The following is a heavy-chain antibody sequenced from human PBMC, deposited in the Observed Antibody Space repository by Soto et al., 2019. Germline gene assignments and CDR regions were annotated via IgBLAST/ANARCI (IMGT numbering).Heavy chain of an antibody. V-gene: IGHV4-30-4*01. CDR3: ASWLSMPSATRTNWFDP. J-gene: IGHJ5*02. CDR2: IYYSGRT. D-gene: IGHD5-12*01. Sequence: QVQLQESGPGLVKPSQTLSLTCTVSGGSISSGDYYWSWIRQPPGQGLEWIGYIYYSGRTYYNPSLKSRVTISVDTSKNQFSLKLSSVTAADTAVYYCASWLSMPSATRTNWFDPWGQGTLVTVSS. CDR1: GGSISSGDYY.